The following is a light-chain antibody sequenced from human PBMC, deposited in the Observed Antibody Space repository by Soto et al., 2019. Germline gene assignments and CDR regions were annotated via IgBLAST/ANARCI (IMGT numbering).Light chain of an antibody. CDR3: SSYADTNTFSWV. CDR2: EVS. V-gene: IGLV2-8*01. CDR1: SSDVGGYNH. Sequence: QSALTQPPSASGSPGQSVTISCTGTSSDVGGYNHVSRYQQHPGKVPKVIIYEVSQRPSGVPDRFSGSKSGNTASLTVSGLQAEDEADYYCSSYADTNTFSWVFGGGTKLTVL. J-gene: IGLJ3*02.